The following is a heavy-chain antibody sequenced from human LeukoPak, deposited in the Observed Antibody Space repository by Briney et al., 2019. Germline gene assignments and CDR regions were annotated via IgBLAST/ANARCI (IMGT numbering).Heavy chain of an antibody. D-gene: IGHD3-22*01. V-gene: IGHV3-66*01. Sequence: GGSLRLSCAASGFTVSSNYMSWVRQAPGEGLEWVSVIYSGGSTYYADSVKGRFTISRDNSKNTLYLQMNSLRAEDTAVYYCARKTYYYDSSGYYYYYGMDVWGQGTTVTVSS. CDR2: IYSGGST. CDR1: GFTVSSNY. CDR3: ARKTYYYDSSGYYYYYGMDV. J-gene: IGHJ6*02.